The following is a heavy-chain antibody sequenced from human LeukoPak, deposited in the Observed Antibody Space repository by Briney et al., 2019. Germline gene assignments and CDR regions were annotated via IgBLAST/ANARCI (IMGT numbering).Heavy chain of an antibody. D-gene: IGHD3-16*01. CDR2: INHSGST. CDR1: GGSFSGYY. J-gene: IGHJ3*02. Sequence: PSETLSLTCAVYGGSFSGYYWSWIRQPPGKGLEWIGEINHSGSTNYNPSLKSRVTISVDTSKNQFSLKLSPVTAADTAVYYCARWKNKLAMIPHQAHAFDIWGQGTMVTVSS. CDR3: ARWKNKLAMIPHQAHAFDI. V-gene: IGHV4-34*01.